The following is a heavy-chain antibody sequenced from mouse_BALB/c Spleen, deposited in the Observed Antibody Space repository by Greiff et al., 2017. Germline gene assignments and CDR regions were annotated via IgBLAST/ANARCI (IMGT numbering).Heavy chain of an antibody. D-gene: IGHD2-10*01. CDR1: GFSLTSYG. V-gene: IGHV2-9*02. Sequence: VQLQESGPGLVAPSQSLSITCTVSGFSLTSYGVHWVRQPPGKGLEWLGVIWAGGSTNYNSALMSRLSISKDNSKSQVFLKMNSLQTDDTAMYYCARAEGAYYDYAMDYWGQGTSVTVSS. CDR2: IWAGGST. J-gene: IGHJ4*01. CDR3: ARAEGAYYDYAMDY.